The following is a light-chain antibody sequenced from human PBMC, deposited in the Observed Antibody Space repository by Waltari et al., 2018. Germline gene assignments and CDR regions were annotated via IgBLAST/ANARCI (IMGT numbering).Light chain of an antibody. V-gene: IGKV1-NL1*01. CDR3: QQYFSVPLT. Sequence: IQMTQSPSSLSGSVGDRVTISCRASQDITNALAWYQHKLGRAPKLLIYATSKLEGGVPARFSGRGSGTTYTLTIDSLQSDDSASYFCQQYFSVPLTFGGGYKIEI. CDR2: ATS. CDR1: QDITNA. J-gene: IGKJ4*01.